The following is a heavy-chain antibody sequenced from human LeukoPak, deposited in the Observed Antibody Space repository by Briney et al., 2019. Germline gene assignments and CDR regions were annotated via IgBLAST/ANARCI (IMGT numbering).Heavy chain of an antibody. D-gene: IGHD2-21*01. Sequence: SETLSRTCTVSGGSISSFYWSVIRQPPGKGLEGIGYVYYSGSTNYNPSLNSRATISVDTSKKQFSLKLSSVTAANTAVFYGGGPYRRLPCEGFDFWGQGTMVTVSS. V-gene: IGHV4-59*01. J-gene: IGHJ3*01. CDR1: GGSISSFY. CDR3: GGPYRRLPCEGFDF. CDR2: VYYSGST.